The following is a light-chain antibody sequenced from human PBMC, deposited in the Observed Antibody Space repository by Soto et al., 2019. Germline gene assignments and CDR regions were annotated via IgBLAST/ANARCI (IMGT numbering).Light chain of an antibody. J-gene: IGLJ2*01. CDR1: SGHRSYA. Sequence: QLVLTQSPSASASLGASVKLTCTLSSGHRSYAIAWHQQQPEKGPRYLMKLNSDGSHSKGDGIPDRFSGSSSKSGAERYLTISSLQSEDEADYYCQTWGRGIRIFGGGTKLTVL. V-gene: IGLV4-69*01. CDR3: QTWGRGIRI. CDR2: LNSDGSH.